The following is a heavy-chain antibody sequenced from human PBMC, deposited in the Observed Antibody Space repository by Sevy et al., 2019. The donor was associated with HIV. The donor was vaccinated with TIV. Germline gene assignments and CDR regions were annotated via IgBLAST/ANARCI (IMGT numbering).Heavy chain of an antibody. Sequence: ASVKVSCKASGYTFTSYGISWVRQAPGQGLGWMGWISAYNGNTNYAQKPQARVTMTTDTSTSTAYMELRSLRSDDTAVYYCARALSGSYPGVAYFDYWGQGTLVTVSS. CDR3: ARALSGSYPGVAYFDY. CDR2: ISAYNGNT. J-gene: IGHJ4*02. D-gene: IGHD1-26*01. V-gene: IGHV1-18*01. CDR1: GYTFTSYG.